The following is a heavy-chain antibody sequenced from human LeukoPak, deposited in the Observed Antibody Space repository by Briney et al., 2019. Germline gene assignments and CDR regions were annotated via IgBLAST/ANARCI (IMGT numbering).Heavy chain of an antibody. D-gene: IGHD2-2*03. J-gene: IGHJ4*02. Sequence: SETLSRTCAVYGGSFSGYYWSWIRQPPGKGLEWIGEINHSGSTNYNPSLKSRVTISVDTSKNQFSLKLSSVTAADTAVYYCARGRVDIVVVPAAMSRYFDYWGQGTLVTVSS. CDR3: ARGRVDIVVVPAAMSRYFDY. CDR2: INHSGST. CDR1: GGSFSGYY. V-gene: IGHV4-34*01.